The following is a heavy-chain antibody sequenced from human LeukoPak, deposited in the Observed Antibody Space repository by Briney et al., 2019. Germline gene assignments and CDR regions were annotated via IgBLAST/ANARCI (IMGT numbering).Heavy chain of an antibody. CDR1: GYSISSGYY. Sequence: PSETLSLTCTVSGYSISSGYYWGWIRQPPGKGLEWIGSIYHSGSTYYNPSLKSRVTISVDTSKNQFSLKLSSVTAADTAVYYCAREGAMVRGVNNWFDPWGQGTLVTVSS. CDR3: AREGAMVRGVNNWFDP. J-gene: IGHJ5*02. CDR2: IYHSGST. V-gene: IGHV4-38-2*02. D-gene: IGHD3-10*01.